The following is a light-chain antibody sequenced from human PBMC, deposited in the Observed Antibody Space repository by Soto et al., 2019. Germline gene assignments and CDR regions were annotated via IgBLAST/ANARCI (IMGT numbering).Light chain of an antibody. CDR3: QHYNSYSEA. Sequence: DIQMTQSPSTLSGSEGGRVTITCRASQTISSWLAWYQQKPGKAPKLLIYKASTLKSGVPSRFSGSGSGTEFTLTISSLQPDDFATYYCQHYNSYSEAFGQGTKVDIK. CDR2: KAS. J-gene: IGKJ1*01. V-gene: IGKV1-5*03. CDR1: QTISSW.